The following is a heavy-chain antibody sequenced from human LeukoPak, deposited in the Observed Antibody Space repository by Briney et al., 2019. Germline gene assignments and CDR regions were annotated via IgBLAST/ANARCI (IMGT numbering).Heavy chain of an antibody. D-gene: IGHD4-17*01. J-gene: IGHJ4*02. CDR2: ISYDGSKI. V-gene: IGHV3-30-3*01. Sequence: GGSLRLSCAASGFTFSSYPLHWVRQAPGKGLEWVTLISYDGSKIYYADSVKGRFSISRDNSKNTLYLQMNSLRAEDTAVYYCARRLQTVTAPFDYWGQGTLVTVSS. CDR3: ARRLQTVTAPFDY. CDR1: GFTFSSYP.